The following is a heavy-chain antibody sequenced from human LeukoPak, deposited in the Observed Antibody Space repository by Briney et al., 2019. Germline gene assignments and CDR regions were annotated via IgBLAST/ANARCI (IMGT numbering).Heavy chain of an antibody. CDR2: IYSGGDT. CDR1: GFTVNSNY. Sequence: AGGSLRLSCAASGFTVNSNYMSWVRQAPGKGLEWVSVIYSGGDTYYADSVKGRFTISRDNSKNTLYLQMNSLRAEDTAVYYCASGRFIGRFDYWGQGTLVTVSS. D-gene: IGHD1-26*01. CDR3: ASGRFIGRFDY. V-gene: IGHV3-53*01. J-gene: IGHJ4*02.